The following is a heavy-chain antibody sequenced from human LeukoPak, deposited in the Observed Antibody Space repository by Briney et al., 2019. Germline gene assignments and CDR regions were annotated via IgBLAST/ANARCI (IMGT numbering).Heavy chain of an antibody. Sequence: GGSLRLSCAASGFTFSSYAMHWVRQAPGKGLEYVSAISSNGDSTYYANSVKGRFTISRDNSKNTLYLQMGSLRPEDTAVYYCARARMPSGDLYYYGMDVWGQGTTVTVSS. V-gene: IGHV3-64*01. CDR3: ARARMPSGDLYYYGMDV. J-gene: IGHJ6*02. CDR1: GFTFSSYA. D-gene: IGHD3-10*01. CDR2: ISSNGDST.